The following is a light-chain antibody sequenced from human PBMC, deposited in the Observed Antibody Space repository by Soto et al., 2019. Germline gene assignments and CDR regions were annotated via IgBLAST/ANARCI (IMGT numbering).Light chain of an antibody. CDR3: SSYTTSSTVI. V-gene: IGLV2-14*03. CDR2: AVS. J-gene: IGLJ2*01. CDR1: SSDVGDHNY. Sequence: QSALTQPASVSGSPGQSITISCTGTSSDVGDHNYVSWYQQQPGKAPKLMIYAVSNRPSGVSNRFSGSKSGNTASLTISGLQAEDEADYYCSSYTTSSTVIFGGGTK.